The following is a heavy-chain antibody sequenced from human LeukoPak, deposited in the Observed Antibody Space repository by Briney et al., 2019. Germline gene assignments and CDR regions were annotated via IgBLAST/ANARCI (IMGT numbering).Heavy chain of an antibody. D-gene: IGHD2-15*01. V-gene: IGHV3-30*02. Sequence: GGSLRLSCAASGFTFSSYGMHWVRQAPGKGLEWVAFIRYDGSNKYYADSVKGRFTISRDNSKNTLYLQMNSLRAEDTAVYYCAKVVYCSGGSCNPPPYYYYYMDVWGKGTTVTVSS. J-gene: IGHJ6*03. CDR2: IRYDGSNK. CDR1: GFTFSSYG. CDR3: AKVVYCSGGSCNPPPYYYYYMDV.